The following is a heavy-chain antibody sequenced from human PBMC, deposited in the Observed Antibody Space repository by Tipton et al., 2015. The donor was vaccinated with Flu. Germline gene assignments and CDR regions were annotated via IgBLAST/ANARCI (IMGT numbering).Heavy chain of an antibody. Sequence: LRLSCAVSGYSISSGYYWGWIRQPPGKGLEWIGSIYHSGSTYYNPSLKSRVTISVDTSKNQFSLKLSSVTAADMAVYYCARGPTVTAHRFWGQGTLVTVSS. CDR2: IYHSGST. V-gene: IGHV4-38-2*01. CDR3: ARGPTVTAHRF. J-gene: IGHJ4*02. CDR1: GYSISSGYY. D-gene: IGHD4-17*01.